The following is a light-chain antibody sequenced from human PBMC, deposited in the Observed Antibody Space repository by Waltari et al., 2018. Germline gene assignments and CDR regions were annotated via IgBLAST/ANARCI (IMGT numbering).Light chain of an antibody. J-gene: IGLJ2*01. CDR3: AAWDDSVKGRVI. V-gene: IGLV1-44*01. CDR2: GRG. Sequence: QSQLTQPPSASGTPGQTVTISCSGSDSNIGRNTVNWYQQFPGPAPQLLSYGRGQRPSGVPDRFSDSKSGASASLAITGLQSDDEATYYCAAWDDSVKGRVIFGGGTKLTVL. CDR1: DSNIGRNT.